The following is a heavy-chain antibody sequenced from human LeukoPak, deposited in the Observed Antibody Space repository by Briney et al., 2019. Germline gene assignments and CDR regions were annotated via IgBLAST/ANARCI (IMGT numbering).Heavy chain of an antibody. CDR2: ISYTGST. CDR1: GGSISSYY. V-gene: IGHV4-59*08. D-gene: IGHD5-18*01. CDR3: ARRGYSYETYYFDY. Sequence: SETLSLTCTVSGGSISSYYWGWIRQPPGKGLEWIGHISYTGSTNYNPSLKSRVTISIDTSKNQFSLKLSSVTAADTAVYYCARRGYSYETYYFDYWGQGALVTVSS. J-gene: IGHJ4*02.